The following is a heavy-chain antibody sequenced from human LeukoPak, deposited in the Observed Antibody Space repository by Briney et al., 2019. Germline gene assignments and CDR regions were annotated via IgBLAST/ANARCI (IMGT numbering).Heavy chain of an antibody. CDR3: VASLYTVTTLEPNY. Sequence: GQSLTLSRIADGFTFADAWMSWVRQAAGEGLEWDGRIKGKTDRGATNYAQPVKGRSTISRDDSKNTLYLQLNRLKTEDTAVYYCVASLYTVTTLEPNYWGQGTLVTVSS. D-gene: IGHD4-17*01. V-gene: IGHV3-15*01. CDR1: GFTFADAW. J-gene: IGHJ4*02. CDR2: IKGKTDRGAT.